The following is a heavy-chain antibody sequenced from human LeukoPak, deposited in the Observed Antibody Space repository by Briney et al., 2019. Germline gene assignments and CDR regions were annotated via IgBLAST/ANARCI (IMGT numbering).Heavy chain of an antibody. CDR3: AKDAAAAGYFDY. V-gene: IGHV3-23*01. CDR1: GFTFSSYG. D-gene: IGHD6-13*01. CDR2: IGGRDGST. Sequence: GGSLRLSCAASGFTFSSYGMSWVRQAPGKGLEWVSAIGGRDGSTYYADSVKGRFTISRANSKNTLYLQMNSLRAEDTAVYYCAKDAAAAGYFDYWGQGTLVTVSS. J-gene: IGHJ4*02.